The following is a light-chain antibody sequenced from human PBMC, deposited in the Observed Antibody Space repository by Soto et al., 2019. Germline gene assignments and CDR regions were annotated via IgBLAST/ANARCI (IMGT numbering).Light chain of an antibody. Sequence: QSVLTQPPSVSGAPGQRVTISCNGSSSNIGAGYHVHWYQQFPGTAPKLLIYDNTNRPSGVPDRFSGSKSGTSASLAITGLQAGDEADYYCQSYDSSLSGVLFGGGTKLTV. V-gene: IGLV1-40*01. CDR2: DNT. J-gene: IGLJ3*02. CDR1: SSNIGAGYH. CDR3: QSYDSSLSGVL.